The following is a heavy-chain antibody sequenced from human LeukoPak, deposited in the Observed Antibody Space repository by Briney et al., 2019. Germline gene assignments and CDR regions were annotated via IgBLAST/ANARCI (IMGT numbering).Heavy chain of an antibody. V-gene: IGHV4-39*07. D-gene: IGHD4-11*01. CDR3: ARAGTTYSNYGIV. CDR2: IYYSGST. CDR1: GGSISSSSYY. J-gene: IGHJ4*02. Sequence: SETLSLTCTVSGGSISSSSYYWGWIRQPPGKGLEWIGSIYYSGSTYYNPSLKSRVTISVDTSKNQFSLKLSSVTAADTAVYYCARAGTTYSNYGIVWGQGTLVTVSS.